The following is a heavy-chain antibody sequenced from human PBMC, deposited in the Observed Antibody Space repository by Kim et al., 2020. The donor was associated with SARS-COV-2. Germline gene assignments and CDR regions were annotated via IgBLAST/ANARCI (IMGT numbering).Heavy chain of an antibody. CDR3: ASTMVRGVISYGMDV. J-gene: IGHJ6*02. V-gene: IGHV1-46*01. CDR1: GYTFTSYY. CDR2: INPSGGST. D-gene: IGHD3-10*01. Sequence: ASVKVSCKASGYTFTSYYMHWVRQAPGQGLEWMGIINPSGGSTSYARKFQGRVTMTRDTSTSTVYMELSSLRSEDTAVYYCASTMVRGVISYGMDVWGQGTTVTVSS.